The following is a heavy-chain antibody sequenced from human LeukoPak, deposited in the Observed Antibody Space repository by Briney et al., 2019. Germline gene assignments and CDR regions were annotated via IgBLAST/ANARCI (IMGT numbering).Heavy chain of an antibody. V-gene: IGHV4-59*12. J-gene: IGHJ5*02. CDR2: ISYTGST. CDR3: ARRILGYGSGSYFIYWFDP. Sequence: PSETLSLTCTVSGGSISSYYVSWIRQPPGKGLEWIGYISYTGSTDYNPSLKSRVTISVDTSKNQFSLKLSSVTAADTAVYYCARRILGYGSGSYFIYWFDPWGQGTLVTVSS. CDR1: GGSISSYY. D-gene: IGHD3-10*01.